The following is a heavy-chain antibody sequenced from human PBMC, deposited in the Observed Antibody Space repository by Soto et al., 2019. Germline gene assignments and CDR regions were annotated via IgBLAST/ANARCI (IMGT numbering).Heavy chain of an antibody. Sequence: ASVKVSCKASGYTFTSYDINWVRQATGQGLEWMGWMNPNSGNTGYAQKFQGRVTMTRNTSISAAYMELSSLRSEDTAVYYCARGWGTVTTPMDDFERWGRRTLVTVSS. V-gene: IGHV1-8*01. D-gene: IGHD4-17*01. J-gene: IGHJ2*01. CDR2: MNPNSGNT. CDR1: GYTFTSYD. CDR3: ARGWGTVTTPMDDFER.